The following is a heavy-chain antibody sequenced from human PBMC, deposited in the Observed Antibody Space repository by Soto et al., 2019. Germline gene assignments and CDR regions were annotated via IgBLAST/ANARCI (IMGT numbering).Heavy chain of an antibody. CDR1: GASISGYY. CDR2: IYATGTT. Sequence: LSLTCTVSGASISGYYWSWIRKSAGKGLEWIGRIYATGTTDYNPSLKSRVMMSVDTSKKQFSLKLRSVTAADTAVYYCVRDGTKTLRDRFNPWGQGISVTVSS. V-gene: IGHV4-4*07. D-gene: IGHD1-1*01. CDR3: VRDGTKTLRDRFNP. J-gene: IGHJ5*02.